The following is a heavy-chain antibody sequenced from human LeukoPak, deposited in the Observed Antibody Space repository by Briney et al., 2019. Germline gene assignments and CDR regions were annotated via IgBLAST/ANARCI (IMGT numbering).Heavy chain of an antibody. CDR3: AKASAIDY. V-gene: IGHV3-30*02. CDR2: IRYDGSNK. Sequence: QPGGTLRLSCAASGFTFSGYDMHWVRQAPGKGLEWVAFIRYDGSNKYYTDSVKGRFTISRDNSKNTLYLQMNSLRPEDTAVYYCAKASAIDYWGHGTLVTVSS. J-gene: IGHJ4*01. CDR1: GFTFSGYD.